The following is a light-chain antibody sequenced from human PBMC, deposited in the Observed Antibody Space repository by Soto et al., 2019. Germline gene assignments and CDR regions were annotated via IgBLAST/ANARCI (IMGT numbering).Light chain of an antibody. J-gene: IGLJ2*01. CDR2: SNN. V-gene: IGLV1-44*01. CDR1: SANNGSNT. Sequence: QSVLTQPPSASGTPGQRGTISCSGSSANNGSNTVNWYQQLPGTAPKLLIYSNNQRPSGVPDRFSGSKSGTSASLAISGLQSEDEADYYCAAWDDSLNVPVFGGGTKLTVL. CDR3: AAWDDSLNVPV.